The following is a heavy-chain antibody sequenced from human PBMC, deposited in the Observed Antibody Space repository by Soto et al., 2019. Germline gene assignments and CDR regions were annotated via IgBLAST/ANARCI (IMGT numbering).Heavy chain of an antibody. Sequence: PSETLSLTCTVSGGSISSSSYYWGWIRQPPGKGLEWIGSIYYSGSTNYNPSLKSRVTISVDTSKNQFSLKLSSVTAADTAVYYCARAPLISATYYFDYWGQGTLVTVSS. D-gene: IGHD2-8*01. CDR3: ARAPLISATYYFDY. V-gene: IGHV4-39*07. CDR2: IYYSGST. CDR1: GGSISSSSYY. J-gene: IGHJ4*02.